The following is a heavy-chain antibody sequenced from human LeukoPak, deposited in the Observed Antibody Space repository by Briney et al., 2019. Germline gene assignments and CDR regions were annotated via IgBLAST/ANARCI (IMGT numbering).Heavy chain of an antibody. Sequence: SETLSLTCTVSNGSISSSSYISSSSYYWGWIRQSPGEGLEWIGNIYYSGITYYNASLKSRVTISVDTSKNQFSLKVRSVTAADTAVYYCARLRHYGSGSYPMTGNWFDPWGQGTLVSVSS. CDR3: ARLRHYGSGSYPMTGNWFDP. D-gene: IGHD3-10*01. J-gene: IGHJ5*02. V-gene: IGHV4-39*01. CDR2: IYYSGIT. CDR1: NGSISSSSYISSSSYY.